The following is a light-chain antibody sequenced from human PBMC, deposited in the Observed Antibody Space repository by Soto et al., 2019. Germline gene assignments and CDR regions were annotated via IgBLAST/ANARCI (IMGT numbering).Light chain of an antibody. CDR1: QSVSSK. J-gene: IGKJ1*01. CDR3: QQYNNWPGT. Sequence: EIVLTQSPGTLSVSPGERATLSCRASQSVSSKLAWYQQKPDQAPRLLLYGASTGATGIPARFSGSGSETEFTLSISSLQSEDFAVYYCQQYNNWPGTFGQGTKVEIK. V-gene: IGKV3-15*01. CDR2: GAS.